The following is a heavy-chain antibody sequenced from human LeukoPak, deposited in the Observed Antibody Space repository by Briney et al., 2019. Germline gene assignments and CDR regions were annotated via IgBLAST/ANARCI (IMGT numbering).Heavy chain of an antibody. CDR3: ARASITMIVYFDY. CDR2: IYYSGST. Sequence: SETLSLTCTVSGGSISSGDYYWSWSRQPPGKGLEWIGYIYYSGSTYYNPSLKSRVTISVDTSKNQFSLKLSSVTAADTAVYYCARASITMIVYFDYWGQGTLVTVSS. J-gene: IGHJ4*02. CDR1: GGSISSGDYY. V-gene: IGHV4-30-4*01. D-gene: IGHD3-22*01.